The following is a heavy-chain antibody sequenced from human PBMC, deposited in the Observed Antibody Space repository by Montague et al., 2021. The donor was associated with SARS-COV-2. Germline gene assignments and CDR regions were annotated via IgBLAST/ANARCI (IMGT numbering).Heavy chain of an antibody. J-gene: IGHJ2*01. Sequence: SLRLSCAASAFTFSSYEMHWVRQAPGKGLEWVSYISTSGETIYYADSVRGRFTVSRDNAKDSLYLHMSSLRAEETAIYYCARDPTSTTFHDITGCYWDWFFDLWGRGTLVTVSS. CDR2: ISTSGETI. D-gene: IGHD3-22*01. V-gene: IGHV3-48*03. CDR1: AFTFSSYE. CDR3: ARDPTSTTFHDITGCYWDWFFDL.